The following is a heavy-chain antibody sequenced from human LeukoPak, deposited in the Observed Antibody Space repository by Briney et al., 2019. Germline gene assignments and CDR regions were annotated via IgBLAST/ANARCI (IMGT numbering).Heavy chain of an antibody. CDR1: RGTFSSYA. CDR2: IIPIFGIA. D-gene: IGHD3-22*01. Sequence: ASVKVSCKASRGTFSSYAISWVRQAPGQGLEWMGGIIPIFGIANYAQKFQGRVTITADKSTSTAYMELSSLRSEDTAVYYCARDWDYEGGWFDPWGQGTLVTVSS. J-gene: IGHJ5*02. CDR3: ARDWDYEGGWFDP. V-gene: IGHV1-69*10.